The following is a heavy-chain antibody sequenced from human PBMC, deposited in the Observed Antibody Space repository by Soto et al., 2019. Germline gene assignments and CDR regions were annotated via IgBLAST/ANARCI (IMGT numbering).Heavy chain of an antibody. J-gene: IGHJ6*02. CDR1: GGTFSSYA. D-gene: IGHD1-7*01. V-gene: IGHV1-69*12. Sequence: QVQLVQSGAEVKKPGSSVKVSCKASGGTFSSYAISWVRQAPGQGLEWMGGIIPIFGTANYAQKFQGRVTITADESTSTAYMELSSLRSEDTAVYYCAKASDITGTTPYYYGMDVWGQGTTVTVSS. CDR2: IIPIFGTA. CDR3: AKASDITGTTPYYYGMDV.